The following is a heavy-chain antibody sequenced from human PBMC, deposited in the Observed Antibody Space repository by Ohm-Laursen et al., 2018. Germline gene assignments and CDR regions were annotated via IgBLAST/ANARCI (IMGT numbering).Heavy chain of an antibody. CDR3: ARGRGELSY. D-gene: IGHD1-7*01. Sequence: SDTLSLTCAVYGGSFSGYYWSWIRQPPGKGLEWIGEINHSGSTNYNPSLKSRVTISVDTSKNQFSLKLSSVTAADTAVYYCARGRGELSYWGQGTLVTVSS. CDR1: GGSFSGYY. J-gene: IGHJ4*02. CDR2: INHSGST. V-gene: IGHV4-34*01.